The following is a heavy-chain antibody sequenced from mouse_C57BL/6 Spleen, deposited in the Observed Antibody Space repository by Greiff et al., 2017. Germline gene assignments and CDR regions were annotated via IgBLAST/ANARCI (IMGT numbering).Heavy chain of an antibody. V-gene: IGHV1-72*01. J-gene: IGHJ1*03. D-gene: IGHD1-1*01. CDR2: IDPNSGGT. CDR3: AREHGPYAGWYFDV. CDR1: GYTFTSYW. Sequence: QVHVKQPGAELVKPGASVKLSCKASGYTFTSYWMHWVKQRPGRGLEWIGRIDPNSGGTKYNEKFKSKATLTVDKPSSTAYMQLSSLTSEDSAVYYCAREHGPYAGWYFDVWGTGTTVTVSS.